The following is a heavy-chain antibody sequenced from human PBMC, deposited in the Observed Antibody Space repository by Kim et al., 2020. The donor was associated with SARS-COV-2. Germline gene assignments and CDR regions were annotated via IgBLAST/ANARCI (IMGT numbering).Heavy chain of an antibody. CDR3: AKTGALRWGFLNWFDP. CDR2: IYYSGTT. D-gene: IGHD1-26*01. V-gene: IGHV4-39*01. Sequence: SETLSLTCTVSGGSITTTYYYWGWVRQPPGKGLEWIGSIYYSGTTYFNPSLKSRVTISVDSSKNQFSLKLASVTAADTAVYYCAKTGALRWGFLNWFDP. J-gene: IGHJ5*02. CDR1: GGSITTTYYY.